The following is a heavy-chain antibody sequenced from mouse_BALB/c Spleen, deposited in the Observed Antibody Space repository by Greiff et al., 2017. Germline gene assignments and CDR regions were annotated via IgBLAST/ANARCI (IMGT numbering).Heavy chain of an antibody. V-gene: IGHV5-17*02. Sequence: EVKLVESGGGLVQPGGSRKLSCAASGFTFSSFGMHWVRQAPEKGLEWVAYISSGSSTIYYADTVKGRFTISRDNPKNTLFLQMTSLRSEDTAMYYCARGPNYYGSSPWFAYWGQGTLVTVSA. CDR3: ARGPNYYGSSPWFAY. CDR1: GFTFSSFG. J-gene: IGHJ3*01. CDR2: ISSGSSTI. D-gene: IGHD1-1*01.